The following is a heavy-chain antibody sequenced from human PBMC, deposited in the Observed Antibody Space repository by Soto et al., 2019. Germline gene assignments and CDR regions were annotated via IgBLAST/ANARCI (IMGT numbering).Heavy chain of an antibody. CDR1: GFTFSNAW. CDR2: IKSKTDGGTT. J-gene: IGHJ4*02. D-gene: IGHD3-9*01. Sequence: GGSLRLSCAASGFTFSNAWMSWVRQAPGKGLERVGRIKSKTDGGTTDYAAPVKGRFTISRDDSKNTLYLQMNSLKTEDTAVYYCTTEGXLLRYFDWLPSTPTFDYWGQGTLVTVSS. CDR3: TTEGXLLRYFDWLPSTPTFDY. V-gene: IGHV3-15*01.